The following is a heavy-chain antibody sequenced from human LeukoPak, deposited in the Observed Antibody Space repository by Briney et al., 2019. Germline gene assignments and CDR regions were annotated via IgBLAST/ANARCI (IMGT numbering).Heavy chain of an antibody. Sequence: PGGFLRLSCAASGFTFSTYSMSWLRQAPGKGLEGVSAIRGGAENTYYADSVRGRFTISRDNYKDTLTLQMNSLRAEDTAIYYCAILSWDGRGTFSWGQGTLVTVSS. D-gene: IGHD2/OR15-2a*01. CDR3: AILSWDGRGTFS. CDR1: GFTFSTYS. CDR2: IRGGAENT. J-gene: IGHJ5*02. V-gene: IGHV3-23*01.